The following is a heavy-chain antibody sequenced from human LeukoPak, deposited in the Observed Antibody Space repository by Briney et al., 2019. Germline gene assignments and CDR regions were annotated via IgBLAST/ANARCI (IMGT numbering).Heavy chain of an antibody. CDR1: GFTLSTYA. Sequence: GGSLRLSCAASGFTLSTYAMSWVRQTPGKGLEWVAATSSSDAGTYHADSVRGRFTISRDNSKNTLYLQMNSLRAEDAAVYFCAKAPVTSCRGAYCYPLDSWGQGTLVTVSS. D-gene: IGHD2-21*01. J-gene: IGHJ4*02. CDR3: AKAPVTSCRGAYCYPLDS. V-gene: IGHV3-23*01. CDR2: TSSSDAGT.